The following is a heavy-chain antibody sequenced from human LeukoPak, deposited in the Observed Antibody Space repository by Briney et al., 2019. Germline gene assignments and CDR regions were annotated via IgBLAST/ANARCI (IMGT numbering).Heavy chain of an antibody. D-gene: IGHD2-2*01. V-gene: IGHV4-59*01. CDR2: IYYSGST. Sequence: PSETLSLTCTVSGGSISSYYWSWIRQPPGKGLEWIGYIYYSGSTNYNPSLKSRVTISVDTSKTQSSLKLSSVTAADTAVYYCARASVVPAAMFDYWGQGTLVTVSS. CDR1: GGSISSYY. J-gene: IGHJ4*02. CDR3: ARASVVPAAMFDY.